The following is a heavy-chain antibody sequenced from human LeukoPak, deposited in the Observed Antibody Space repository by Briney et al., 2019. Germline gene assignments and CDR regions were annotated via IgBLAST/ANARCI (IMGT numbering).Heavy chain of an antibody. J-gene: IGHJ3*02. CDR1: GFTVSDNY. CDR2: IYNTGAT. CDR3: ARIEWERLGRAFDI. V-gene: IGHV3-53*01. D-gene: IGHD1-26*01. Sequence: GGSLRLSCAASGFTVSDNYMTWVRQAPGKGLEWVSSIYNTGATHYAESVKGRFTISRDNSKNTLFLQVNSLRAGDMAVYYCARIEWERLGRAFDIWGQGTMVTVSS.